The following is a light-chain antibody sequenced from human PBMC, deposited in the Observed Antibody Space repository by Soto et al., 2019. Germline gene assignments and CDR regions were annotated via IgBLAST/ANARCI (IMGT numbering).Light chain of an antibody. CDR3: QLYGCPPIT. J-gene: IGKJ5*01. CDR2: GTS. V-gene: IGKV3-20*01. CDR1: QSVSSSH. Sequence: SPGTLSLYQSERATLSCRAGQSVSSSHLAWYQQQPGQAPRLFMSGTSNRATGTPDRFSATLYGTDGNLNLGLLEPEDGEVYDGQLYGCPPITFGQGTRL.